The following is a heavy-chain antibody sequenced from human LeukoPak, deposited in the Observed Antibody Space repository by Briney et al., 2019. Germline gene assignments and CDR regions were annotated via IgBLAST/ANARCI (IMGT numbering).Heavy chain of an antibody. CDR1: GGSISSYN. CDR2: FYPSGNT. Sequence: PSETLSLTCTVSGGSISSYNWGWIRKSAGKGLEWIGRFYPSGNTNYNPSLNSRVTMSVDTSKNQFSLRLTSVTAADTAVYYCARGIGYCSGGSCYEGPGDNWFDPWGQGTLVTVSS. D-gene: IGHD2-15*01. V-gene: IGHV4-4*07. CDR3: ARGIGYCSGGSCYEGPGDNWFDP. J-gene: IGHJ5*02.